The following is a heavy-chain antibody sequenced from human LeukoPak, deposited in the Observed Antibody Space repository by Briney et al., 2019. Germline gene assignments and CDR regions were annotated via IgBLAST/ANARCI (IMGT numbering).Heavy chain of an antibody. J-gene: IGHJ4*02. Sequence: SVKVSCKASGGTFSSYAISWVRQAPGQGLEWMGGIIPIFDTANYAQKFQGRVTITTDESTSTAYMELSSLRSEDTAVYYCARGDSSGYYSLDYWGQGTLVTVSS. V-gene: IGHV1-69*05. D-gene: IGHD3-22*01. CDR3: ARGDSSGYYSLDY. CDR1: GGTFSSYA. CDR2: IIPIFDTA.